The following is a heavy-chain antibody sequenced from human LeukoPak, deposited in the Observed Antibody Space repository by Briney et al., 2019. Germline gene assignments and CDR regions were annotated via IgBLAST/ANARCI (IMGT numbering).Heavy chain of an antibody. V-gene: IGHV3-21*01. CDR1: GFTFSSYS. CDR3: ARVADGWYGYYYYYMDV. CDR2: ISSSNSYI. J-gene: IGHJ6*03. D-gene: IGHD6-19*01. Sequence: GGSLRLSCAASGFTFSSYSMNWVRQAPGKGLEWVSSISSSNSYIYYADSVKGRFTISRDSAKNSLYLQMNSLRAEDTAVYYCARVADGWYGYYYYYMDVWGKGTTVTVSS.